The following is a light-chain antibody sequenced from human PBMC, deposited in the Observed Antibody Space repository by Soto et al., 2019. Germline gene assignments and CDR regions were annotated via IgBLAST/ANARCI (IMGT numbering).Light chain of an antibody. CDR3: SSYTSTNTPVV. V-gene: IGLV2-14*01. Sequence: QSALTQPASVSGSPGQSITISCTGTSSDIGSYNYVSWYQQHPGKAPKLMISEVSNRPSGVSNRFSGSKSGNTASLTISGLQAEDEADYYCSSYTSTNTPVVFGGGTKLTVL. CDR1: SSDIGSYNY. CDR2: EVS. J-gene: IGLJ2*01.